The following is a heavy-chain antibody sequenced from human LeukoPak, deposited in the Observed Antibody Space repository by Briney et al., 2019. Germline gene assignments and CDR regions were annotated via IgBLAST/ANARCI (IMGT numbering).Heavy chain of an antibody. V-gene: IGHV3-21*01. CDR1: GFTFSSYC. D-gene: IGHD3-10*01. CDR3: ARDSGEGVFDY. Sequence: GGSLRLSCAASGFTFSSYCMTWVRQAPGKGLEWVSSISSSNNYIHYADSVKGRFTISRDNAKNSLYVQIDSLKAEDTAVFYCARDSGEGVFDYWGQGTLVTVSS. CDR2: ISSSNNYI. J-gene: IGHJ4*02.